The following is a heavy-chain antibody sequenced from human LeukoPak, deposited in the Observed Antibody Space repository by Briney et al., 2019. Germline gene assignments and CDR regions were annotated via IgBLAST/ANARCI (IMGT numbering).Heavy chain of an antibody. CDR1: GGSFSGYH. Sequence: SETLSLTCAVYGGSFSGYHWSWIRQPPGKGLEWIGEINHSGSTNYNPSLKSRVTISVDTSKNQFSLKLSSVTAADTAVYYCARRSTLGAFDIWGQGTMVTVSS. CDR2: INHSGST. J-gene: IGHJ3*02. D-gene: IGHD2-15*01. V-gene: IGHV4-34*01. CDR3: ARRSTLGAFDI.